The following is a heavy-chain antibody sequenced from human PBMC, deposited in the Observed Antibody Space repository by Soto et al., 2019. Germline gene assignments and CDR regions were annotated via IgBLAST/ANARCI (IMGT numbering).Heavy chain of an antibody. J-gene: IGHJ3*02. CDR3: AKSGHPFLEWLLSLDAFDI. D-gene: IGHD3-3*02. CDR1: GFTFSSYA. Sequence: GGSLRLSCAASGFTFSSYAMSWVRQAPGKGLEWVSAISGSGGSTYYADSVKGRFTISRDNSKNTLYLQMNSLRAEDTAVYYCAKSGHPFLEWLLSLDAFDIWGQGTMVTVSS. V-gene: IGHV3-23*01. CDR2: ISGSGGST.